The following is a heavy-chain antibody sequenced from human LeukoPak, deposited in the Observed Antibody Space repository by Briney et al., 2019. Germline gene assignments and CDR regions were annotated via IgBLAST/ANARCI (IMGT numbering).Heavy chain of an antibody. V-gene: IGHV3-7*01. J-gene: IGHJ4*02. CDR2: IKEDGTEK. CDR3: VRDSRPGGAMGLYHNLDY. D-gene: IGHD1-1*01. CDR1: GFTFSDFW. Sequence: GGSLRLSCAGSGFTFSDFWITWVRQTAGEWLEWVANIKEDGTEKNLVDSVKGRFTISRDNTKNLLFLEMINLEGDDTAIYYCVRDSRPGGAMGLYHNLDYWGQGTLVAVSS.